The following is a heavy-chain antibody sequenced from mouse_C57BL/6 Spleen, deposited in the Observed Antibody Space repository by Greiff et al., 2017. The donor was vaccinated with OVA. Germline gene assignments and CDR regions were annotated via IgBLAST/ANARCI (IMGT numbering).Heavy chain of an antibody. D-gene: IGHD2-1*01. CDR2: IDTNSGGT. Sequence: QVQLQQPGAELVKPGASVKLSCKASGYTFTSYWMHWVKQRPGRGLEWIGRIDTNSGGTKYNEKLKSKATLTVDKHSRTAYMQLSSLTSEVSAVYYCARFYGNYGYFDVWGTGTTVTVSS. V-gene: IGHV1-72*01. J-gene: IGHJ1*03. CDR3: ARFYGNYGYFDV. CDR1: GYTFTSYW.